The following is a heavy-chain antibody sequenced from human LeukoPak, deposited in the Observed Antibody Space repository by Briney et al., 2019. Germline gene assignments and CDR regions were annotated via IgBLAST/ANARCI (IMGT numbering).Heavy chain of an antibody. D-gene: IGHD5-12*01. CDR2: MNPNSGNT. CDR3: ARAKGIVATIYYYYGMDV. CDR1: GYTFTSYD. Sequence: GASVKVSCKASGYTFTSYDTNWVRQATGQGLEWMGWMNPNSGNTGYAQKFQGRVTMTRNTSISTAYMELSSLRSEDTAVYYCARAKGIVATIYYYYGMDVWGQGTTVTVSS. J-gene: IGHJ6*02. V-gene: IGHV1-8*01.